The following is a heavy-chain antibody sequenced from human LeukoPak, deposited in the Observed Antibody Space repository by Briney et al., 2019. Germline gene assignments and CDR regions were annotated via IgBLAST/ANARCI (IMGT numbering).Heavy chain of an antibody. CDR3: ARDLPIAAAGHDY. V-gene: IGHV3-21*01. CDR1: GFTFSTAW. Sequence: GGSLRLSCAASGFTFSTAWMIWVRQAPGKGLEWVSSISSSSSYIYYADSVKGRFTISRDNAKNSLYLQMNSLRAEDTAVYYCARDLPIAAAGHDYWGQGTLVTVSS. D-gene: IGHD6-13*01. CDR2: ISSSSSYI. J-gene: IGHJ4*02.